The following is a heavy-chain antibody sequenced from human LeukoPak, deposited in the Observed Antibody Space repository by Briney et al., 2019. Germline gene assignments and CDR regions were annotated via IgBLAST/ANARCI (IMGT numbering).Heavy chain of an antibody. J-gene: IGHJ4*02. CDR1: GFTFSSYA. D-gene: IGHD3-10*01. CDR2: ISGSGDST. Sequence: PGGSPRLSCAASGFTFSSYAMSWVRQAPGKGLEWVSAISGSGDSTYYADSVKGRFTISRDNSKNTLYLQMNSLRAEDTAVYYCAKGGSMVRGLYYFDYWGQGTLVTVSS. V-gene: IGHV3-23*01. CDR3: AKGGSMVRGLYYFDY.